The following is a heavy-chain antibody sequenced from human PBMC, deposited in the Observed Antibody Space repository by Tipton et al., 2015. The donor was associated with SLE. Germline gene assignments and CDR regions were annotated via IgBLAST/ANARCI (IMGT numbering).Heavy chain of an antibody. V-gene: IGHV4-34*01. J-gene: IGHJ6*03. Sequence: TLSLTCAVYGGSFSGYYWSWIRQPPGKGLEWIGEINHSGSTNYNPSLKSRVTISVDTSKNQFPLKLSSVTAADTAVYYCARDGVPAADVLYYYYYMDVWGKGTTVTVSS. CDR2: INHSGST. D-gene: IGHD2-2*01. CDR3: ARDGVPAADVLYYYYYMDV. CDR1: GGSFSGYY.